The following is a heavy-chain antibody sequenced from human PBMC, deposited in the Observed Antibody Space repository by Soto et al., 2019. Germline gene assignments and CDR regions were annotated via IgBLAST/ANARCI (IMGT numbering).Heavy chain of an antibody. V-gene: IGHV3-23*01. Sequence: EVQVLESGGALVQPGGSLTLSCAASGFTFSSYDMSWVRQAPGKGLEWVSGLSGSGGSTYYADSVKGRFTISRDNSKNTLSLQMNSLRAEDTAVYYCAKGWGDYWGQGPLVTVSS. CDR1: GFTFSSYD. D-gene: IGHD3-16*01. J-gene: IGHJ4*02. CDR2: LSGSGGST. CDR3: AKGWGDY.